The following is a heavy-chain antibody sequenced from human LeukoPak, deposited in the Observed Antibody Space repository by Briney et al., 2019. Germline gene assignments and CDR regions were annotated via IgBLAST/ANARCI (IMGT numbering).Heavy chain of an antibody. CDR1: GFTVSSNY. J-gene: IGHJ4*02. Sequence: GGSLRLSCAASGFTVSSNYMSWVRQAPGKGLEWVSVIYSGGSTYYADSVKGRFTISRHNSKNTLYLQMNSLRAEDTAVYYCARVTVSSSEVIFDYWGQGSLVTVSS. V-gene: IGHV3-53*01. CDR3: ARVTVSSSEVIFDY. CDR2: IYSGGST. D-gene: IGHD1-20*01.